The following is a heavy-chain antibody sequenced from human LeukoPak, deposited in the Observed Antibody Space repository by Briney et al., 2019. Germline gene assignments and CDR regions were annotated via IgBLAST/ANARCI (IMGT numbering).Heavy chain of an antibody. J-gene: IGHJ4*02. V-gene: IGHV3-48*04. CDR2: IRSSSSSI. CDR3: ARDLGHLDTAMVDPSNS. D-gene: IGHD5-18*01. CDR1: GFTFTSYS. Sequence: GGSLRLSCAASGFTFTSYSMNWVRQAPGKGLEWVSYIRSSSSSIYYADSVKGRFTISRDNAKNSLYLQMNSLRAEDTAVYYCARDLGHLDTAMVDPSNSWGQGTLVTVSS.